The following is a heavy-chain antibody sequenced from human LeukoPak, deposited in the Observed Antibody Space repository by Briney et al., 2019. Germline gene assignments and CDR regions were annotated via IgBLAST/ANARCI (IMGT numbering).Heavy chain of an antibody. CDR1: GFTFSSYS. Sequence: GGSLRLSCAASGFTFSSYSMNWVRQAPGKGLEWVSYISSGSSTIYYADSVKGRFTISRDNAKNSLYLQMNSLRAEDTAVYYCARRDGYKKWFDPWGQGTLVTVSS. J-gene: IGHJ5*02. D-gene: IGHD5-24*01. CDR2: ISSGSSTI. CDR3: ARRDGYKKWFDP. V-gene: IGHV3-48*04.